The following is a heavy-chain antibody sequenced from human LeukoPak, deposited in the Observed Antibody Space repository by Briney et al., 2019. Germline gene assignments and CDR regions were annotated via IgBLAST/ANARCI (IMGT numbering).Heavy chain of an antibody. V-gene: IGHV1-2*02. J-gene: IGHJ4*02. Sequence: ASVKVSCKASGYTFTGYYMHWVRQAPGQGREWMGWINPNSGGTNYAQKFQGRVTMPRDTSIKTAYMELSRLRSDETAVYYCARFRDGGLQLYYWGQGSLVTVSS. CDR2: INPNSGGT. D-gene: IGHD5-24*01. CDR3: ARFRDGGLQLYY. CDR1: GYTFTGYY.